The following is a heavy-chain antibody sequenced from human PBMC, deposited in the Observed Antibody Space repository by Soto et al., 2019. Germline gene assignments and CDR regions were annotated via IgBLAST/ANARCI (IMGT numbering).Heavy chain of an antibody. CDR3: ARDRYGGFDY. CDR2: IYYSGTT. J-gene: IGHJ4*02. D-gene: IGHD3-9*01. V-gene: IGHV4-39*02. CDR1: GGAVYADGYY. Sequence: SETLSLTCTVSGGAVYADGYYWGWIRQPPGKGLEWVGNIYYSGTTYYNPSLESRVTISIDASKNQFSLKMNSVTAADTAVYFCARDRYGGFDYWGLGTLVTVSS.